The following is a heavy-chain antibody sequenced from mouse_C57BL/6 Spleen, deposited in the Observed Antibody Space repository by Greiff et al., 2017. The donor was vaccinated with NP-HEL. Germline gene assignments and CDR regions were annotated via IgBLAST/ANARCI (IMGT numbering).Heavy chain of an antibody. J-gene: IGHJ3*01. V-gene: IGHV5-17*01. CDR2: ISSGSSTI. CDR1: GFTFSDYG. CDR3: ARSEVRDYAGFAY. Sequence: EVQVVESGGGLVKPGGSLKLSCAASGFTFSDYGMHWVRQAPEKGLEWVAYISSGSSTIYYADTVKGRFTISRDNAKNTLFLQMTSLRSEDTAMYYCARSEVRDYAGFAYWGQGTLVTVSA. D-gene: IGHD2-4*01.